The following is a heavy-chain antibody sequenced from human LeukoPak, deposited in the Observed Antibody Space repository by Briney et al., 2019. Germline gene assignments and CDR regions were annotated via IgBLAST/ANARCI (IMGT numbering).Heavy chain of an antibody. CDR3: ASSLNTVMVSPYFLED. D-gene: IGHD5-18*01. J-gene: IGHJ4*02. Sequence: GGSLRLSCAGSGFILSEYYISWIRQAPGKGLEWISYTSAVGSSTFFADSVKGRFTVSRDNAKSSLYLYMNILRAEDSGVYYCASSLNTVMVSPYFLEDWGRGTLVTVSS. V-gene: IGHV3-11*01. CDR1: GFILSEYY. CDR2: TSAVGSST.